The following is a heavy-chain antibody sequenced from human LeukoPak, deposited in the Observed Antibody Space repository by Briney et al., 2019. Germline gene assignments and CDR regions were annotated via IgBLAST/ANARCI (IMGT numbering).Heavy chain of an antibody. V-gene: IGHV1-2*02. D-gene: IGHD3-22*01. CDR1: GYTFTGYY. CDR3: ATDHGITTPSVGAFDI. J-gene: IGHJ3*02. CDR2: INPNSGGT. Sequence: ASVKVSCKASGYTFTGYYMHWVRQAPGQGLEWMGWINPNSGGTNYAQKFQGRVTMTEDTSTDTAYMELSSLRSEDTAVYYCATDHGITTPSVGAFDIWGQGTMVTVSS.